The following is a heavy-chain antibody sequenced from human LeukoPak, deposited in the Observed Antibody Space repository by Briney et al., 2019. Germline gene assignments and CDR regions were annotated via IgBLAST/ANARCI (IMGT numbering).Heavy chain of an antibody. CDR3: ARGAIVVVITSYYFDY. CDR1: GGSFSGYY. V-gene: IGHV4-34*01. Sequence: SETLSLTCAVYGGSFSGYYWSWIRQTPGKGLEWIGEINHSGSTNYNPSLKSRVTISVDTSKNQFSLKLRSVTAADTAVYYCARGAIVVVITSYYFDYWGQGTLVTVSS. CDR2: INHSGST. D-gene: IGHD3-22*01. J-gene: IGHJ4*02.